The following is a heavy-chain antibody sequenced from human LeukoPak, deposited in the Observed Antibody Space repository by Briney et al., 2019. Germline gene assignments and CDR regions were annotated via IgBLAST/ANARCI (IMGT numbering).Heavy chain of an antibody. J-gene: IGHJ4*02. CDR2: IYTSGST. CDR3: ASVIAAAGYYFDY. D-gene: IGHD6-13*01. CDR1: GGSISSYY. Sequence: SETLSLTCTVSGGSISSYYWSWIRQPPGKGLEWIGRIYTSGSTNYNPSLKSRVTMSVDTSKNQFSLKLSSVTAADTAVYYCASVIAAAGYYFDYWGQGTLVTVSS. V-gene: IGHV4-4*07.